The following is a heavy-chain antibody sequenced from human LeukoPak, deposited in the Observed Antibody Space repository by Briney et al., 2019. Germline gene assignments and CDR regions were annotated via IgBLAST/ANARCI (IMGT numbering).Heavy chain of an antibody. Sequence: PGGSLRLSCAASGVSVSSNYMSWVRQAPGKGLEWVSAISGSGGSTYYADSVKGRFTISRDNSKNTLYLQMNSLRAEDTAVYYCAKTLIPVATIDEAYYYYYGMDVWGQGTTVTVSS. D-gene: IGHD5-12*01. CDR3: AKTLIPVATIDEAYYYYYGMDV. V-gene: IGHV3-23*01. CDR1: GVSVSSNY. CDR2: ISGSGGST. J-gene: IGHJ6*02.